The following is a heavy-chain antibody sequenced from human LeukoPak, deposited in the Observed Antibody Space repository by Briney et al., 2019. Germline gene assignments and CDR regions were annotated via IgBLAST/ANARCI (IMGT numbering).Heavy chain of an antibody. D-gene: IGHD2-2*01. J-gene: IGHJ4*02. V-gene: IGHV1-18*04. CDR2: ISAYNGNT. CDR1: GYTFTSYY. Sequence: WASVKVSCKASGYTFTSYYMHWVRQAPGQGLEWMGWISAYNGNTNYAQKLQGRVTMTTDTSTSTAYMELRSLRSDDTAVYYCARDEPQLVPAAPFDYWGQGTLVTVSS. CDR3: ARDEPQLVPAAPFDY.